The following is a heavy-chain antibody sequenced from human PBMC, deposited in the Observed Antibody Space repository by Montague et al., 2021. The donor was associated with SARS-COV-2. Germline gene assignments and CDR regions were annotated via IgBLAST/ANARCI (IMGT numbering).Heavy chain of an antibody. CDR2: IYYSGTT. V-gene: IGHV4-59*08. CDR1: GGSISGYF. D-gene: IGHD2/OR15-2a*01. Sequence: SETLSLTCTVSGGSISGYFWSWIRQSPGKGPEWIGYIYYSGTTKYSPALKSRVAISLETSKNQFSLKLNSVTAADTAAYYCAATDYFAPGKYDFWGQGTWVTVSS. CDR3: AATDYFAPGKYDF. J-gene: IGHJ4*02.